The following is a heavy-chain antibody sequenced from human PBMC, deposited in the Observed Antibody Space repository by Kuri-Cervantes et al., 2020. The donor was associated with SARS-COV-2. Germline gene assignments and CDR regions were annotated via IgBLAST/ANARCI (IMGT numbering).Heavy chain of an antibody. CDR2: ISGTGFNT. V-gene: IGHV3-23*01. J-gene: IGHJ4*02. CDR3: ARGFLEWLDY. Sequence: GGSLRLSCTASGFTLSTYAFSWVRQAPGKGLEWVSFISGTGFNTDYAASVKGRFTVSRDNSKNTLYLQMNSLRAEDTAVYYCARGFLEWLDYWGQGTLVTVSS. D-gene: IGHD3-3*01. CDR1: GFTLSTYA.